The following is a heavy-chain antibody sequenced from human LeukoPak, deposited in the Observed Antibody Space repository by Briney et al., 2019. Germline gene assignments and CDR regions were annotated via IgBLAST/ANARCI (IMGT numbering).Heavy chain of an antibody. CDR3: ARESYDFWSGYRGALFDY. CDR2: IYYSGST. J-gene: IGHJ4*02. CDR1: GGSISSGGYY. V-gene: IGHV4-31*03. D-gene: IGHD3-3*01. Sequence: SETLSLTCTVSGGSISSGGYYWSGFRHHPGKGLEWMGYIYYSGSTYYNPSLKSRVTISVDTSKNQFSLKLSSVTAADTAVYYCARESYDFWSGYRGALFDYWGQGTLVTVSS.